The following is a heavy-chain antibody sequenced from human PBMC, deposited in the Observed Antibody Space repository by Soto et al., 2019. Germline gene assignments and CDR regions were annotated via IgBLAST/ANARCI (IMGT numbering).Heavy chain of an antibody. CDR1: GYTFTGYY. Sequence: GASVKVSCKASGYTFTGYYMHWVRQAPGQGLEWMGWINPNSGGTNYAQKFQGRVTMTRDTSISTAYMGLSRLRSDDTAVYYCAISWQEAAAGHQGYYYYYGMDVWGQGTTVTVSS. D-gene: IGHD6-13*01. CDR2: INPNSGGT. V-gene: IGHV1-2*02. CDR3: AISWQEAAAGHQGYYYYYGMDV. J-gene: IGHJ6*02.